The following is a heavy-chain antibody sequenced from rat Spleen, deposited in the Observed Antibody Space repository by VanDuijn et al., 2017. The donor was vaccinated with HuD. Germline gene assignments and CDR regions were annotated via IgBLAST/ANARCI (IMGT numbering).Heavy chain of an antibody. V-gene: IGHV5-25*01. D-gene: IGHD1-4*01. J-gene: IGHJ2*01. Sequence: EVQLVESGGGLVQPGGSLKLSCEASGFTFSNYDMACVRNTPTMSLQRFASISFDGGRNFYRDSGKGRFTISRDNAKRSLYMQMDSLMSEDTATYYCARHEYNSYFDYWGQGVMVTVSA. CDR2: ISFDGGRN. CDR1: GFTFSNYD. CDR3: ARHEYNSYFDY.